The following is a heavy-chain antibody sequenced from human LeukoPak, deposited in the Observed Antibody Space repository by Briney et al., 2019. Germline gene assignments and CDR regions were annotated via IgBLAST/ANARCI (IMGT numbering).Heavy chain of an antibody. CDR1: GGSISSYY. CDR3: ARATGGYGDFDY. Sequence: SETLSLTCTVSGGSISSYYWSWIRQPPGKGLEWIGYIYYSGSTNYNPSLKSRVTISVDTSKNQFSLKLSSVTAADTAVYYCARATGGYGDFDYWGQGTLVTVSS. J-gene: IGHJ4*02. CDR2: IYYSGST. D-gene: IGHD4-17*01. V-gene: IGHV4-59*01.